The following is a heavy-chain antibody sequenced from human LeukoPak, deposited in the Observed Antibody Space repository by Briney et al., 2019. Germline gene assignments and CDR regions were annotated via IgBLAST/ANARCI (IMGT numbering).Heavy chain of an antibody. Sequence: GSLRLSCAASGFTFSSYWMSWVRQAPGKGLEWIGEIAHTGSTKYNPSLKSRVTISIDFSKNQFSLRLSSVTAADTGVYYCARLLVYNRNPRAFDVWGQGTSVTVS. CDR3: ARLLVYNRNPRAFDV. D-gene: IGHD1-14*01. V-gene: IGHV4-4*02. CDR1: GFTFSSYW. J-gene: IGHJ3*01. CDR2: IAHTGST.